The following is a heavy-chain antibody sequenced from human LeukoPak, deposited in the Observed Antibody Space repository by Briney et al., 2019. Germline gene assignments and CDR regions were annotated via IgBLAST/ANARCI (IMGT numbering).Heavy chain of an antibody. J-gene: IGHJ4*02. CDR1: GGSLSSSSYY. CDR3: ARGYSSSWPFDY. Sequence: SETLSLTCTVSGGSLSSSSYYWGWIRQPPGKGLEWIGSIYYSGSTYYNPSLKSRVTISVDTSKNQFSLKLSSVTAADTAVYYCARGYSSSWPFDYWGQGTLVTVSS. CDR2: IYYSGST. V-gene: IGHV4-39*01. D-gene: IGHD6-13*01.